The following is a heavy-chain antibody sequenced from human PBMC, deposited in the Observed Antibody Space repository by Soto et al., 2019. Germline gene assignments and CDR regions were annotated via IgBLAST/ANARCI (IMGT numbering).Heavy chain of an antibody. CDR3: ARFNWYFDL. Sequence: QVQLQESGPGLVKPSETLSLTCTVSGGSISSYYWSWIRQPPGKGLEWIGYIYYRGGTTYNPSLKSRVTISVDTSKNQFSLKLSSVTAADTAMYYCARFNWYFDLWGRGTLVTVSS. CDR2: IYYRGGT. CDR1: GGSISSYY. V-gene: IGHV4-59*01. J-gene: IGHJ2*01.